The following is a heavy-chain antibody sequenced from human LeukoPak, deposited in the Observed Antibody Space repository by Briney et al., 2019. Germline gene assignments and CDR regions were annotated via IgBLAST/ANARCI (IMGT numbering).Heavy chain of an antibody. Sequence: GGSLRLSCAASGFTFSNAWMSWVRQAPGKGLEWVGRIKRKTDGGTTDYAAPVKGRFTISRDDSKNTLYLQMNSLKTEDTAVYYCTTAPPASLGYCSSTSCYQYYYYYMDVWGKGTTVTVSS. CDR3: TTAPPASLGYCSSTSCYQYYYYYMDV. CDR2: IKRKTDGGTT. V-gene: IGHV3-15*01. D-gene: IGHD2-2*01. J-gene: IGHJ6*03. CDR1: GFTFSNAW.